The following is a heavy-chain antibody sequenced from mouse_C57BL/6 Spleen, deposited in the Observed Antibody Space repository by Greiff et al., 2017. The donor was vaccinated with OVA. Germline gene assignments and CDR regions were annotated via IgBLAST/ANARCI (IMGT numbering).Heavy chain of an antibody. CDR1: GYTFTSYW. CDR3: ARGSDGSFAY. V-gene: IGHV1-55*01. J-gene: IGHJ3*01. Sequence: QVQLQQSGAELVKPGASVKMSCKASGYTFTSYWITWVKQRPGQGLEWIGDIYPGSGSTNYNEKFKSKATLTVDTSTSTAYMQLSSLTSEDSAVYYSARGSDGSFAYWGQGTLVTVSA. CDR2: IYPGSGST. D-gene: IGHD3-2*02.